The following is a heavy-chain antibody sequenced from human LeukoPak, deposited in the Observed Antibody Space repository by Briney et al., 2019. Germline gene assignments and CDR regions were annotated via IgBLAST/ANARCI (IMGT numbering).Heavy chain of an antibody. D-gene: IGHD3-22*01. Sequence: SETLSLTCTVSGGSISSGGYYWSWIRQHPGKGLEWIGYIYYSGSTYYNPSLKSRVTISVDTSKNQFSLKLSSVTAADTAVYYCARHPTQYYYDSSGYYVDAFDIWGQGTMVTVSS. CDR3: ARHPTQYYYDSSGYYVDAFDI. CDR2: IYYSGST. CDR1: GGSISSGGYY. J-gene: IGHJ3*02. V-gene: IGHV4-31*03.